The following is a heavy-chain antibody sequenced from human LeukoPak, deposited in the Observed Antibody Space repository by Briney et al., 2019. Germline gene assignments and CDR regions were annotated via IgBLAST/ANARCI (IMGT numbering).Heavy chain of an antibody. Sequence: GESLQISCKGSGYSFTSYWIGWVRQMPGKGLEWMGIIYPGDSDTRYSPSFQGQVTISADKSISTAYLQWSSLKASDTAMYYCASSSSWYATSFWYYYGMGVWGQGTTVTVSS. CDR2: IYPGDSDT. CDR1: GYSFTSYW. J-gene: IGHJ6*02. V-gene: IGHV5-51*01. CDR3: ASSSSWYATSFWYYYGMGV. D-gene: IGHD6-13*01.